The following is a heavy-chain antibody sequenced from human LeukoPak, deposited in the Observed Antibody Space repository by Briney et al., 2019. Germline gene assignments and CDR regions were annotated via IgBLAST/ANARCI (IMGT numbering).Heavy chain of an antibody. D-gene: IGHD6-13*01. CDR1: GFTFSSYA. V-gene: IGHV3-23*01. CDR2: ISGSGGST. Sequence: PGGSLRLSCAASGFTFSSYAMSWVRQAPGKGLEWVSAISGSGGSTYYADSVKGRFTISRDNAKNLLYLHMNSLRVEDTAVYYCAKVDRGDYSSSPVPYYNYYMNVWGKGTTVTVSS. CDR3: AKVDRGDYSSSPVPYYNYYMNV. J-gene: IGHJ6*03.